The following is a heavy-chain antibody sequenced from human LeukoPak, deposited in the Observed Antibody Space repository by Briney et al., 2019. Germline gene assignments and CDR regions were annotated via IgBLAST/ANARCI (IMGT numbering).Heavy chain of an antibody. V-gene: IGHV1-24*01. CDR1: GYTLSDLN. J-gene: IGHJ4*02. Sequence: ASVKVSCQVSGYTLSDLNMHWVRQAPGKGLEWMGGYDPEDGETIFAQRFQGRVTMTEDTSADIAYMELSSLRSDDTAAFYCATEPNWGSGTGAWGQRTLVAVSS. D-gene: IGHD3-16*01. CDR3: ATEPNWGSGTGA. CDR2: YDPEDGET.